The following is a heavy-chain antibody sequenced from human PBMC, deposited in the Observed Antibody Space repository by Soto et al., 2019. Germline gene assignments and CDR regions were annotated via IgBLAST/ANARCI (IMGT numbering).Heavy chain of an antibody. D-gene: IGHD1-7*01. J-gene: IGHJ4*02. CDR1: GFTFSTYA. CDR2: ISNSFSDGNT. CDR3: AKVFSPELGNYFDH. Sequence: GGSLRLSCXASGFTFSTYAMNWVRQAPGKGLEWVSAISNSFSDGNTHYADSVKGRFTISRDNDKNTVFLEMNSLRAEDTAVYYCAKVFSPELGNYFDHWGQGTLVTVSS. V-gene: IGHV3-23*01.